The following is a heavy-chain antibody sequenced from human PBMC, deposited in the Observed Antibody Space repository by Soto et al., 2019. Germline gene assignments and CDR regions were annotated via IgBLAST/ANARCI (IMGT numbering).Heavy chain of an antibody. Sequence: ASVKVSCKASGYALTSHYIHWVRQAPLQGLEWMVIINPGGVSKTYAQEFQGRITMTRDTSTSTVYMELSSLRSQDTAVDYCARAPSLHRLEVWGQGTTVTVSS. J-gene: IGHJ6*01. CDR1: GYALTSHY. CDR3: ARAPSLHRLEV. V-gene: IGHV1-46*01. D-gene: IGHD3-16*01. CDR2: INPGGVSK.